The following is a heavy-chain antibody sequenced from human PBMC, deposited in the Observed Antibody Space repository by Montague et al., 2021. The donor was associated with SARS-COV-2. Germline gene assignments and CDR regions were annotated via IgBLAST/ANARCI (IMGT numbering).Heavy chain of an antibody. D-gene: IGHD3-10*01. J-gene: IGHJ6*02. CDR2: INHSANT. Sequence: SETLSLTCAVYGGSLSGYYWSWIRQPPEKGLEWIGEINHSANTKYNPSXXSPVTISIDTSKNQFSLKMTSVTAADTATYYCASGIYPSGSYYNRYYYGLSIWGPGTTVIVSS. CDR1: GGSLSGYY. CDR3: ASGIYPSGSYYNRYYYGLSI. V-gene: IGHV4-34*01.